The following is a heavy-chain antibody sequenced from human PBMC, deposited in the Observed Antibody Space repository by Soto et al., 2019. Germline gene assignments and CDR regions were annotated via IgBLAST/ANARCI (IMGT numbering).Heavy chain of an antibody. V-gene: IGHV1-69*13. CDR1: GGTFSSYA. D-gene: IGHD6-6*01. J-gene: IGHJ5*02. CDR3: ARERPYSSSSRWFDP. CDR2: IIPIFGTA. Sequence: AAVKISCKASGGTFSSYAISWVRQAPGQGLEWMGGIIPIFGTANYAQKFQGRATITADESTSTAYMELSSLRSEDTAVYYCARERPYSSSSRWFDPWGQGTLVTVSS.